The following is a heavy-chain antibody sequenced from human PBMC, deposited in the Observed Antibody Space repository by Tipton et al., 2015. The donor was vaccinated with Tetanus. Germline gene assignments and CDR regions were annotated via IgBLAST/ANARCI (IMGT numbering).Heavy chain of an antibody. CDR3: ARGPLDTARHFDF. J-gene: IGHJ4*02. CDR2: VYYTGKT. CDR1: GGSISSYY. V-gene: IGHV4-59*06. D-gene: IGHD5-18*01. Sequence: TLSLTCTVSGGSISSYYWSWLRQLPGKGLEWIGCVYYTGKTYSNPSLQTRLTMSVDTSKDQFSLRLTSVTAADTAIYYCARGPLDTARHFDFWGQGTLVTVST.